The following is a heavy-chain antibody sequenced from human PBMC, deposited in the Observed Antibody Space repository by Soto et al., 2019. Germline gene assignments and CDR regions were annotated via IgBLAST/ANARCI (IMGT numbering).Heavy chain of an antibody. CDR1: GGSISSYY. V-gene: IGHV4-59*01. Sequence: PSETLSLTCTVSGGSISSYYWSWIRQPPGKGLEWIGYIYYSGSTNYNPSLKSRVTISVDTSKNQFWLQLSTVTAGDTDVYYCARGEGIAARPGYYYCGMDVWGQGTTVTVSS. CDR2: IYYSGST. J-gene: IGHJ6*02. CDR3: ARGEGIAARPGYYYCGMDV. D-gene: IGHD6-6*01.